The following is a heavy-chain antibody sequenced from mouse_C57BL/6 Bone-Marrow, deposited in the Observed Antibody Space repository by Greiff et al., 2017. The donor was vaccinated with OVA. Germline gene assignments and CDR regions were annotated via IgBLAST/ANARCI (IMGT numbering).Heavy chain of an antibody. CDR3: ARSGSSYDWFAY. CDR2: IDPADGET. CDR1: GFTFNAYY. J-gene: IGHJ3*01. D-gene: IGHD1-1*01. V-gene: IGHV14-2*01. Sequence: EVQLQQSGAELVKPGASVKLSCTASGFTFNAYYMHWVKQRTEQGLEWIGRIDPADGETKSAPQFQGKAPITADTSSNTAYLQLSSLTSEDTAVYYCARSGSSYDWFAYWGQGTLVTVSA.